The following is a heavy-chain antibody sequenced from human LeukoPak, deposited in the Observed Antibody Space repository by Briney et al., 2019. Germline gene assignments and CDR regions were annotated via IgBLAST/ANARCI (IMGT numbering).Heavy chain of an antibody. CDR3: ARVSYCSGGSCYSYYYYMDV. J-gene: IGHJ6*03. V-gene: IGHV1-2*02. Sequence: ASVKVSCKASGYTFTGYYMHWVRQAPGQGLEWMGWISPNSGGTKYAQKFQGRVTMTRDKSINTAYMELSRLRSDDTAVYYCARVSYCSGGSCYSYYYYMDVWGKGTTVTVSS. D-gene: IGHD2-15*01. CDR2: ISPNSGGT. CDR1: GYTFTGYY.